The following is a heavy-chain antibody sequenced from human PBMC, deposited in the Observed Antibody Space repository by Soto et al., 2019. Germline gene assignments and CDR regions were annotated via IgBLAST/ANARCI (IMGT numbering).Heavy chain of an antibody. D-gene: IGHD1-1*01. Sequence: EVQVVESGGGLIQPGGSLRLSCAGSGFTFSNYNMDWVRQAPGKGLEWISYISTTSRTIFYADSVKGRFTISRDNARNSLFLQMNSLRDEDTAVYYCARDGSRGYDMDVWGQGTTVIDSS. CDR3: ARDGSRGYDMDV. CDR2: ISTTSRTI. V-gene: IGHV3-48*02. J-gene: IGHJ6*02. CDR1: GFTFSNYN.